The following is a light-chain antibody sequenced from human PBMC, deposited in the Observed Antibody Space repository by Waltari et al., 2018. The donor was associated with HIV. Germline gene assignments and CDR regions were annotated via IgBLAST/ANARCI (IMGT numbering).Light chain of an antibody. CDR1: ESFSTN. Sequence: ETVMTQSPATLSVFPGEEATLSCRASESFSTNLAWYQQKPGQAPRLLIYDASARATGVPARFSGSGSGTEFTLTISSLQSEDFAVYHCQQYYSWPLTFGQGTRVDI. V-gene: IGKV3-15*01. CDR2: DAS. CDR3: QQYYSWPLT. J-gene: IGKJ1*01.